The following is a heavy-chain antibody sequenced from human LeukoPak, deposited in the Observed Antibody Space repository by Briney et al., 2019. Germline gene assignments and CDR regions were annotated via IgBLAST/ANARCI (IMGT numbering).Heavy chain of an antibody. J-gene: IGHJ4*02. CDR1: GFTFSNYN. V-gene: IGHV3-21*01. Sequence: KPGGSLRLSCAASGFTFSNYNMNWVRQAPGKGLEWVSSISSSNNYIYYADSVKGRFTISRGNAKNSLYLQMNSLRAEDTAVYYCARRSPNYYFDYWGQGTPVTVSS. CDR3: ARRSPNYYFDY. CDR2: ISSSNNYI.